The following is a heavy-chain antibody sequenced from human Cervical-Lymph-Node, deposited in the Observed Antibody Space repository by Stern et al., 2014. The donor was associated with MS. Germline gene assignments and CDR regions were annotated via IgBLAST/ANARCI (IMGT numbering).Heavy chain of an antibody. V-gene: IGHV3-53*01. CDR1: GFTVSSNH. D-gene: IGHD5-12*01. J-gene: IGHJ4*02. Sequence: VQLVESGGGLIQPGGSLRLSCAASGFTVSSNHMSWVRQAPGKGLEGVSVIYSGGSTQYADAVMGRLTSPMDNTYKTLTLLMTGLRAEDAAVYYCARDLGGSDYWGQGTLVTVSS. CDR2: IYSGGST. CDR3: ARDLGGSDY.